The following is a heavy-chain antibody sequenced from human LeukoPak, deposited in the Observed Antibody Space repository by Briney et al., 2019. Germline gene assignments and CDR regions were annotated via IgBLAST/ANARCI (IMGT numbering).Heavy chain of an antibody. V-gene: IGHV4-61*01. CDR1: GGSVSTSYY. CDR2: IYYSGNT. D-gene: IGHD3-3*02. J-gene: IGHJ3*02. Sequence: PSETLSLTCTVSGGSVSTSYYWTWIRQPPGKGLEWIGYIYYSGNTNYNPSLKSRVTISIDASKIQFSLKLSSVTAADTAVYYCARVLANTDAFDIWGQGTMVTVSS. CDR3: ARVLANTDAFDI.